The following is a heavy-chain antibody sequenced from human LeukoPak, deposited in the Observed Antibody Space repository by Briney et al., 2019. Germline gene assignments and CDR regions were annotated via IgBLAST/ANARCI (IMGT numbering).Heavy chain of an antibody. CDR3: ARAEGDSGYDWGSFDY. Sequence: PGGSLRLSCAASGFTVSSNYMSWVRQAPGKGLEWVSVIYSGGSTYYADSAKGRFTISRDNSKNTLYLQMNSLRAEDTAVYYCARAEGDSGYDWGSFDYWGQGTLVTVSS. J-gene: IGHJ4*02. V-gene: IGHV3-53*01. CDR2: IYSGGST. D-gene: IGHD5-12*01. CDR1: GFTVSSNY.